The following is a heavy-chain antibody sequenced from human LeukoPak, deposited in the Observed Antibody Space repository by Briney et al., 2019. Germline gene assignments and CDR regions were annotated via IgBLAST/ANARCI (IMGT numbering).Heavy chain of an antibody. CDR1: GYTFTSYG. J-gene: IGHJ5*02. CDR3: ARSITIFGVVIPLYNWFDP. V-gene: IGHV1-18*01. D-gene: IGHD3-3*01. Sequence: ASVKVSCKASGYTFTSYGISWVRQAPGQGLEWMGGISAYNGNTNYAQKLQGRVTMTTDTSTSTAYMELRSLRSDDTAVYYCARSITIFGVVIPLYNWFDPWGQGTLVTVSS. CDR2: ISAYNGNT.